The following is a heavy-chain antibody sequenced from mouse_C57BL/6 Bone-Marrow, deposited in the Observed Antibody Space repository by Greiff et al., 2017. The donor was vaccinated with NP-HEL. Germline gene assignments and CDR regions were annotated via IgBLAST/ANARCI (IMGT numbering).Heavy chain of an antibody. D-gene: IGHD3-2*02. CDR1: GFTFSDYY. CDR2: ISNGGGST. V-gene: IGHV5-12*01. J-gene: IGHJ3*01. Sequence: EVKLVESGGGLVQPGGSLKLSCAASGFTFSDYYMYWVRQTPEKRLEWVAYISNGGGSTYYPDTVKGRFTISRDNAKNTLYLQLSRLKSEDTAMYYCARPQTAQASFAYWGQGTLVTVSA. CDR3: ARPQTAQASFAY.